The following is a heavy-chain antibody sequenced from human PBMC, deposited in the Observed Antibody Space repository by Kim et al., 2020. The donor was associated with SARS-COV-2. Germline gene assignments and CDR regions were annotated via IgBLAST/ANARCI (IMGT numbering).Heavy chain of an antibody. CDR2: IYYSGTT. Sequence: SETLSLTCSVSGDSVRKTTYYWGWVRQPPGKGLEWIGSIYYSGTTYYDPSLRSRVTISVDTSKNQFSLKLTSVTAADTAVYYCVRLNYDYVWGTYGLGYLDYWGPGTLVTVSS. J-gene: IGHJ4*02. D-gene: IGHD3-16*01. V-gene: IGHV4-39*01. CDR3: VRLNYDYVWGTYGLGYLDY. CDR1: GDSVRKTTYY.